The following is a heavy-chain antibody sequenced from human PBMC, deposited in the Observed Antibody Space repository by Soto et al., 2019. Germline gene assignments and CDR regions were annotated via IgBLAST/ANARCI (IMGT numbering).Heavy chain of an antibody. Sequence: QVQLVESGGGVVQPGTSLRLSCAASGFTSSSFVIHWVRQAPGKGLEWLAVISSDGNNQYYADSGKGRFTISRDKSKKPLYLQVSSLRAEDTAVYFCAKERGVLDAFDIWGQGTMVTVS. CDR3: AKERGVLDAFDI. CDR1: GFTSSSFV. V-gene: IGHV3-30*18. D-gene: IGHD3-10*01. CDR2: ISSDGNNQ. J-gene: IGHJ3*02.